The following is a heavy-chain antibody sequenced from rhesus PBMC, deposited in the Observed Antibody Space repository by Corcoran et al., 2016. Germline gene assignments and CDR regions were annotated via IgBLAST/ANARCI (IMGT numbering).Heavy chain of an antibody. CDR2: INGSGGST. J-gene: IGHJ4*01. CDR3: ARGDYTVRSDYFDY. V-gene: IGHV4-106*01. D-gene: IGHD4-23*01. Sequence: QVHLQESGPGLVKPSETLSLTCTVSGGSILDRYYWSWIRQPPVKGLEWMGRINGSGGSTNYNPYLKSRVTISRDTAKHQFSLKLSSVTAADTAVYYCARGDYTVRSDYFDYWGQGVLVTVSS. CDR1: GGSILDRYY.